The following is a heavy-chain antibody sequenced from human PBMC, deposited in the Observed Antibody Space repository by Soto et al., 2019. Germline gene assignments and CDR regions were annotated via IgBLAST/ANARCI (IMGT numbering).Heavy chain of an antibody. J-gene: IGHJ4*02. CDR2: ITAFNGNT. CDR3: ARFSQSDFWSGYYYFFDY. V-gene: IGHV1-18*01. D-gene: IGHD3-3*01. Sequence: QVHLVQSGAEVEKPGASVKVSCKASGYTFTDYGISWVRQAPGQGLQCMGWITAFNGNTKYAQQFQGRVTMTTDTSTSTAYMELRSLESDDTAVYYCARFSQSDFWSGYYYFFDYWGQGTLVTVSS. CDR1: GYTFTDYG.